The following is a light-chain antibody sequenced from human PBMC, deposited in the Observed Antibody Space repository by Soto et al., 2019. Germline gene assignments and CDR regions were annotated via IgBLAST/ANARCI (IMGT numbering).Light chain of an antibody. V-gene: IGKV3-20*01. CDR1: QSVSSSY. CDR2: GAS. Sequence: EFVLTQSPGTLSLSPGERAPFSCRASQSVSSSYLAWYQQKPGQAPRLLIYGASSRATGIPDRFSGSGSGTDFTLTISRLETEDFAVYYCQQYGSSPWTFGQGTKVDIK. J-gene: IGKJ1*01. CDR3: QQYGSSPWT.